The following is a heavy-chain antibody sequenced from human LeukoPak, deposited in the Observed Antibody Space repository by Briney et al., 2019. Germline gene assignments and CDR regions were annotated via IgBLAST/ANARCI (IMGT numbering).Heavy chain of an antibody. D-gene: IGHD1-26*01. Sequence: SETLSLTCTVSGVSISSSNSYWGWIRQPPGKGLEWIGYIYYSGSTNYNPSLKSRVTISVDTSKNQFSLKLSSVTAADTAVYYCARGPVGGATYYDGDAFDIWGQGTMVTVSS. J-gene: IGHJ3*02. CDR1: GVSISSSNSY. V-gene: IGHV4-61*05. CDR2: IYYSGST. CDR3: ARGPVGGATYYDGDAFDI.